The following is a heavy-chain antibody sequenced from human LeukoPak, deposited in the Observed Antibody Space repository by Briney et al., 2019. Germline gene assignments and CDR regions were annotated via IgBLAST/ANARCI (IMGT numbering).Heavy chain of an antibody. CDR1: GGSISSYY. CDR3: ARGYYYDSSGYGRYWFDP. D-gene: IGHD3-22*01. V-gene: IGHV4-4*07. CDR2: IYTSGST. Sequence: PSETLSLTCTVSGGSISSYYWSWIRQPAGKGLEWIGRIYTSGSTNYNPSLKSRDTMSVDTSKNQFSLKLSSVTAADTAVYYCARGYYYDSSGYGRYWFDPWGQGTLVTVSS. J-gene: IGHJ5*02.